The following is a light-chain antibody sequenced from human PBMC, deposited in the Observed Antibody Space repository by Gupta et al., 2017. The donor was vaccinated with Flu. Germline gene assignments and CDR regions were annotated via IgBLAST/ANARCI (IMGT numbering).Light chain of an antibody. Sequence: DIQMTQSPSSVSASVGFRVTITCRAHQGISNYLAWLQQKPGQAPRSLIYAASAMQTGVPSKFSASGSGTEFTLTISSLQPEDSATYYCHHYSSHPWTFGQGTRVEIK. CDR2: AAS. J-gene: IGKJ1*01. V-gene: IGKV1-16*02. CDR1: QGISNY. CDR3: HHYSSHPWT.